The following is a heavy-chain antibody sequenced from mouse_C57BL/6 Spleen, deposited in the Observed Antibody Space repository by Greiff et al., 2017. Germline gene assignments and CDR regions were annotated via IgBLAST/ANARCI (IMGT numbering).Heavy chain of an antibody. CDR3: ARGVYGNYVGMGYAMDY. CDR2: IYPGSGST. V-gene: IGHV1-55*01. D-gene: IGHD2-1*01. Sequence: VQLQQPGAELVKPGASVKMSCKASGYTFTSYWITWVKQRPGQGLEWIGDIYPGSGSTNYNEKFKSKATLTVDTSSSTAYMQLSSLTSEDSAVYYCARGVYGNYVGMGYAMDYWGQGTSVTVSS. J-gene: IGHJ4*01. CDR1: GYTFTSYW.